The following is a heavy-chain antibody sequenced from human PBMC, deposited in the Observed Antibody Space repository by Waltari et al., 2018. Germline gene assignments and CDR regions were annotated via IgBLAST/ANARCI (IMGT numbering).Heavy chain of an antibody. Sequence: QVQLQESGPGLVKPSATLSLTCTVSGGSISSHYWSWPRQPPGKGLEWIGYIYYSGSTNYNPSLKSRVTISVDTSKNQFSLKLSSVTAADTAVYYCARGLEGAELSRDGYNYYYYGMDVWGQGTTVTVSS. D-gene: IGHD5-12*01. CDR3: ARGLEGAELSRDGYNYYYYGMDV. CDR2: IYYSGST. J-gene: IGHJ6*02. V-gene: IGHV4-59*11. CDR1: GGSISSHY.